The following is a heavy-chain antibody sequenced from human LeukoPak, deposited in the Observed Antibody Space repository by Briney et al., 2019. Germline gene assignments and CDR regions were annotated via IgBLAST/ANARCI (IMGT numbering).Heavy chain of an antibody. CDR1: GFTFGIYA. J-gene: IGHJ3*02. CDR2: ISYDGSDK. V-gene: IGHV3-30*04. CDR3: TRPGAYCGGDCFDAFDI. Sequence: QPGGSLRLSCAASGFTFGIYAMHWVRQAPGKGLEWVAVISYDGSDKYYADSVKGRFTISRDNSKNTVYLQMNSLRPEDTAVYYCTRPGAYCGGDCFDAFDIWGQGTMVTVSS. D-gene: IGHD2-21*02.